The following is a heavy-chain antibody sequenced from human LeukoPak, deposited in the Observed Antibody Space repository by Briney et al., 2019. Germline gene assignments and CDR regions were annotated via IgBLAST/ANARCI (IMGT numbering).Heavy chain of an antibody. Sequence: PSETLSLTCTVSGGSISGYYWSWIRQSPGKGLDWIGYIYYTGSTNYNPSLKSRVTISIDTSENQFSLKLRSVTAADTAVYYCARGMVRGVITPGYWGQGTLVTVSS. CDR2: IYYTGST. D-gene: IGHD3-10*01. CDR3: ARGMVRGVITPGY. V-gene: IGHV4-59*12. J-gene: IGHJ4*02. CDR1: GGSISGYY.